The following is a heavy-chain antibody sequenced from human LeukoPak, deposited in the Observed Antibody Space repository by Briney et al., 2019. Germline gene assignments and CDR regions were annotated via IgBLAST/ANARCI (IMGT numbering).Heavy chain of an antibody. Sequence: SETLSLTCTVSGGSISSSSYYWGWIRQPPGKGLEWIGSIYYSGSTYYNPSLKSRVTISVDTSKNQFSLKLSSVTAADTAVYYCVREIQLWLPFFDYWGQGTLVTVSS. V-gene: IGHV4-39*07. J-gene: IGHJ4*02. CDR1: GGSISSSSYY. CDR2: IYYSGST. D-gene: IGHD5-18*01. CDR3: VREIQLWLPFFDY.